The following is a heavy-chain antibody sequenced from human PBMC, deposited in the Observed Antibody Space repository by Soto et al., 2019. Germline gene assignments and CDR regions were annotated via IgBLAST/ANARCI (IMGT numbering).Heavy chain of an antibody. Sequence: QVQLVQSGAEVKKPGSSVKVSCKASGGTFSSYSINWVRQAPGQGLEWMGGIIPIFGTANYAQKFQGRVMITADESTRTAYMELSSLRSEDTAVYYCARDGGRHSGGIDYWGQGTLVTVSS. V-gene: IGHV1-69*01. CDR1: GGTFSSYS. CDR2: IIPIFGTA. J-gene: IGHJ4*02. D-gene: IGHD1-26*01. CDR3: ARDGGRHSGGIDY.